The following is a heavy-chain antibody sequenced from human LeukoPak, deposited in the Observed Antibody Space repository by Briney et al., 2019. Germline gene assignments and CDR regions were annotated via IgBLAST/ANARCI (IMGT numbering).Heavy chain of an antibody. Sequence: GGSLRLSCEASGFTFSNYGMTWVRQAPGKGLEWVSTIVGRNGDTYYTDSVKGRFTISRDISKNTVYLQMSSLRGDDTAVYYCAKYGVVLPPGSHIPLWFDFWGQGSLVTVSS. CDR1: GFTFSNYG. CDR3: AKYGVVLPPGSHIPLWFDF. D-gene: IGHD2-15*01. CDR2: IVGRNGDT. J-gene: IGHJ5*01. V-gene: IGHV3-23*01.